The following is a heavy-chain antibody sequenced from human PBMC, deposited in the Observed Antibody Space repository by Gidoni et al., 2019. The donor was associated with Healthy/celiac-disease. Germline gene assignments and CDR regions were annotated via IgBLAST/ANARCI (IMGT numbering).Heavy chain of an antibody. CDR2: ISSSSSYI. D-gene: IGHD3-22*01. Sequence: EVQLVESGGGLVKPGGSLRLSCAASGFPFSSYSMNWVRQAPGKGLEWVSSISSSSSYIYYADSVKGRFTISRDNAKNSLYLQMNSLRAEDTAVYYCARDLRITMTRPDGDFDYWGQGTLVTVSS. V-gene: IGHV3-21*01. CDR3: ARDLRITMTRPDGDFDY. CDR1: GFPFSSYS. J-gene: IGHJ4*02.